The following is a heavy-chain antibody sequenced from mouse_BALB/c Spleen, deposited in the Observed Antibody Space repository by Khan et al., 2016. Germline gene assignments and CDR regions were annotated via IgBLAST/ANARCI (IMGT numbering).Heavy chain of an antibody. V-gene: IGHV2-4*02. J-gene: IGHJ3*01. Sequence: VQLQESGPGLVQPSQSLSITCTVSGFSLTSYGVHWVRQPPGKGLEWLGVIWSGGSTDYNAAFISRLSISKDNSKSQVFFKMNSLQADDTDIYYCARKEYGNYGAAYWGQGTLVTVSA. CDR2: IWSGGST. CDR1: GFSLTSYG. CDR3: ARKEYGNYGAAY. D-gene: IGHD2-10*02.